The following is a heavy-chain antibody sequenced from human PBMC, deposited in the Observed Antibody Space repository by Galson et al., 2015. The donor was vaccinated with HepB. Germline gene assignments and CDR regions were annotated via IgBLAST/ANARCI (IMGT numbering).Heavy chain of an antibody. Sequence: LSCATAGVTSISNWFRCFRQPPGEGVVGGSGINSDGGSTSYADSLNSRFTISRDNAKSTLYLQMRGLRAEDTAVYYCAREEVRAPTTFRRYFDYWGQGTLVTVSS. CDR1: GVTSISNW. D-gene: IGHD1-26*01. CDR3: AREEVRAPTTFRRYFDY. J-gene: IGHJ4*02. V-gene: IGHV3-74*01. CDR2: INSDGGST.